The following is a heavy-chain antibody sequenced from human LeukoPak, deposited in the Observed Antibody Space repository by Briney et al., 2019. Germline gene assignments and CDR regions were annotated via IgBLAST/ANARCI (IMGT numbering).Heavy chain of an antibody. D-gene: IGHD6-13*01. J-gene: IGHJ4*02. CDR1: GFTVYSNY. CDR2: IYSCGTI. Sequence: GGSLRLSCAASGFTVYSNYMTWVRQAPGKGLEWVSVIYSCGTIYYADSVQGRFTISRDNAKNSLYLQMNSLTDEDTAVYYCARVSYGSSWSDYWGQGTLVTVSS. CDR3: ARVSYGSSWSDY. V-gene: IGHV3-66*03.